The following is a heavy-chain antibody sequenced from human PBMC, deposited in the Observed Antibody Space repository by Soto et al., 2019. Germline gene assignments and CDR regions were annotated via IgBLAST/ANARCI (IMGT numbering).Heavy chain of an antibody. Sequence: PGGSLRLSCAASGFTFDDYGMSWVRQAPGKGLEWVSGINWNGGSTGYADSVKGRFTISRDNAKNSLYLQMNSLRAEDTALYYCARGRTTGTFNPNDYWGQGTLVTVSS. J-gene: IGHJ4*02. CDR2: INWNGGST. CDR1: GFTFDDYG. CDR3: ARGRTTGTFNPNDY. D-gene: IGHD1-1*01. V-gene: IGHV3-20*04.